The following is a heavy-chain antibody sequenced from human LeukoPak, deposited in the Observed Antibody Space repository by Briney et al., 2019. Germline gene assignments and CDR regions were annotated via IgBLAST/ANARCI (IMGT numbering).Heavy chain of an antibody. CDR1: GFTFNSYY. V-gene: IGHV3-74*01. J-gene: IGHJ4*02. D-gene: IGHD3-10*01. CDR3: AREDFGVDY. Sequence: PGGSLRLSCAASGFTFNSYYMNWVRQAPGKRLVWVSRINRDGSDTIYADSVKGRFTISRDNAKNTLFLQMNSLRAEDTAVYYCAREDFGVDYWGQGTLVTVSS. CDR2: INRDGSDT.